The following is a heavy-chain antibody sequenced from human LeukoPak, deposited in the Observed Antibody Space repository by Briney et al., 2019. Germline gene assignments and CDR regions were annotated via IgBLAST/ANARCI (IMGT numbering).Heavy chain of an antibody. D-gene: IGHD2-8*02. J-gene: IGHJ4*02. CDR3: ATYRQVLLPFES. V-gene: IGHV3-23*01. CDR2: IFPSGGEI. CDR1: GFTFSTFA. Sequence: GGSLRLSCAVSGFTFSTFAMIWVRQPPGKGLEWVSSIFPSGGEIHYADSVRGRFTISRDNSKSTLSLQMNSLRAEDTAIYYCATYRQVLLPFESWGQGTLVTVSS.